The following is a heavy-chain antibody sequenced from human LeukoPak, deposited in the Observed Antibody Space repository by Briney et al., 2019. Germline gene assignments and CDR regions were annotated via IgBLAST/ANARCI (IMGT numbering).Heavy chain of an antibody. V-gene: IGHV3-23*01. CDR1: GFTFSSYA. Sequence: GGSLRPSCAASGFTFSSYAMSWVRQAPGKGLEWVSAISGSGGSTYYADSVKGRFTISRDNSKNTLYLQMNSLRAEDTAVYYCAKADGYNWNGIDIWGQGTMVTVSS. J-gene: IGHJ3*02. D-gene: IGHD1-20*01. CDR2: ISGSGGST. CDR3: AKADGYNWNGIDI.